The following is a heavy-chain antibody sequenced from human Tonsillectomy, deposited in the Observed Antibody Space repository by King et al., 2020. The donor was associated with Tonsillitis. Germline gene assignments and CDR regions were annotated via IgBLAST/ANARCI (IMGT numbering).Heavy chain of an antibody. CDR1: GGSISSGGYY. D-gene: IGHD2-15*01. J-gene: IGHJ6*02. V-gene: IGHV4-31*03. CDR3: ARDNGYCVMDV. Sequence: MQLQESGPGLVRPSQTLSLTCTVSGGSISSGGYYWSWIRHHPGKGLEWIGYIYYSGSTYYNPSLKSRLTISVETSKNQFSLKVSSVTAADTAVYYCARDNGYCVMDVWGQGTTVTVSS. CDR2: IYYSGST.